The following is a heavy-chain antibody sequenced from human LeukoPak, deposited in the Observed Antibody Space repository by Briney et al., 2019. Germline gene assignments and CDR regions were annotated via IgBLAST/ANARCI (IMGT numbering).Heavy chain of an antibody. CDR1: GLTFNNQD. Sequence: GGSLRLSCVASGLTFNNQDMHWVRQSAGKGLEWVSAIGVDDDTYYSASVKGRFTISRENARNSLYLQMDSLRAEDTAVYYCARERTRGCNGDICLDGFDIWGRGTKVTVSS. CDR3: ARERTRGCNGDICLDGFDI. J-gene: IGHJ3*02. D-gene: IGHD2-15*01. CDR2: IGVDDDT. V-gene: IGHV3-13*01.